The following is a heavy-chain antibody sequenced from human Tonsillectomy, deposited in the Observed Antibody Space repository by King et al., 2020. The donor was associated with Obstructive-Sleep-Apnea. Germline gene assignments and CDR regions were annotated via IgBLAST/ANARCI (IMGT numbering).Heavy chain of an antibody. CDR3: AKTIITMVRGRSYFDY. J-gene: IGHJ4*02. V-gene: IGHV3-9*01. Sequence: VQLVESGGGLLQPGRSLRLSCAASGFTFDDYAMHWVRQAPGKGLEWVSGISWNSGSICYADSVKGRFTISRDNAKNSLSLQMNSLRAEDTALYYCAKTIITMVRGRSYFDYWGQGTLVTVSS. CDR1: GFTFDDYA. CDR2: ISWNSGSI. D-gene: IGHD3-10*01.